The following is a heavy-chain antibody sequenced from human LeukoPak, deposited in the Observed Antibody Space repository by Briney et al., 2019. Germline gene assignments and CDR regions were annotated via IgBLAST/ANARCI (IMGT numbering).Heavy chain of an antibody. CDR1: GGSFSGYY. J-gene: IGHJ4*02. D-gene: IGHD3-16*02. V-gene: IGHV4-34*01. CDR3: ARHVFDYVWGSYRPVGSFDY. Sequence: SETLSLTCAVYGGSFSGYYWSWIRQPPGKGLEWIGEINHSGSTNYNPSLKSRVTISVDTSKNQFSLELSSVTAADTAVYYCARHVFDYVWGSYRPVGSFDYWGQGTLVTVSS. CDR2: INHSGST.